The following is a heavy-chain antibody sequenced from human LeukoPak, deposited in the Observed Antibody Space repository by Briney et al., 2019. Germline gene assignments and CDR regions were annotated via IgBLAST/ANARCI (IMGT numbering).Heavy chain of an antibody. J-gene: IGHJ4*02. CDR3: ARSYGSGSDLSFDY. V-gene: IGHV4-31*03. D-gene: IGHD3-10*01. CDR2: IYYSGST. CDR1: GGSISSGGYY. Sequence: SETLSLTCTVSGGSISSGGYYWRWIHQHPGKGLEWIGYIYYSGSTYYNPSLKSRVTISVDTSKNQFSLKLSSVTAADTAVYYCARSYGSGSDLSFDYWGQGTLVTVSS.